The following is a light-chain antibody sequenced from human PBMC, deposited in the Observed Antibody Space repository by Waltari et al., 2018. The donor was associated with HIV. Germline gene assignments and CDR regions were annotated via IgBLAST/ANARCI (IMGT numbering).Light chain of an antibody. CDR3: QQYDRSPQT. CDR1: QTVSSTY. CDR2: GAS. Sequence: EVVLTQTPGTLSLSPGERATLSCRASQTVSSTYLAWYQQKPGQAPVLLIYGASSRATGIPDGFSGSESGTDFTLTIIRLEPEDFAVYYCQQYDRSPQTFGQGTKVDIK. V-gene: IGKV3-20*01. J-gene: IGKJ1*01.